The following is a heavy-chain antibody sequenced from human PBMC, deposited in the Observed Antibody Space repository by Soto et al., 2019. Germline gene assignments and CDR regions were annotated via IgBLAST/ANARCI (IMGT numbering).Heavy chain of an antibody. V-gene: IGHV3-23*01. CDR2: ITGSGDIT. D-gene: IGHD3-22*01. CDR3: AKEEDSGGYKGFPFDF. J-gene: IGHJ4*02. Sequence: HPGGSLRLSCAASGFTFTFYAMSWVRQAPGKGLQWVSGITGSGDITYYADSVKDRFTISRDNTKNTLYLQMNSLRAEDTAVYYCAKEEDSGGYKGFPFDFWGQGALVTVSS. CDR1: GFTFTFYA.